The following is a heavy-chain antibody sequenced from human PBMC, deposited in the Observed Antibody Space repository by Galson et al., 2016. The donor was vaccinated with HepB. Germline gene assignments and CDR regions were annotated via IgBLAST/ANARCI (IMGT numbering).Heavy chain of an antibody. CDR1: GASISSYY. D-gene: IGHD5-24*01. J-gene: IGHJ4*02. Sequence: SETLSLTCIVSGASISSYYWSWIRQPPGKGLEWIGNMYHSGSTSYNPSLKSRVPISVDTSKNQFSLKLSSVTPADTAVYYCARRGPDMATMTHWGQGTLVTVSS. V-gene: IGHV4-59*01. CDR3: ARRGPDMATMTH. CDR2: MYHSGST.